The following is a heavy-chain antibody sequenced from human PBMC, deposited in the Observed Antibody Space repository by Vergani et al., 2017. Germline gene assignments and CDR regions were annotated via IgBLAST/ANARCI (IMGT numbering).Heavy chain of an antibody. CDR3: ASREYCSSSSCYGAFDS. Sequence: EVQLVESGGGLVQPGGSLRLSCAASGFTVSSNYMSWVRQAPGKGLEWVSVIYSGGSTYYADSVKGRFTISRHNSKNTLYLQMNSLGAEDTAVYYCASREYCSSSSCYGAFDSWGQGTMVTVSS. D-gene: IGHD2-2*01. J-gene: IGHJ3*02. CDR2: IYSGGST. V-gene: IGHV3-53*04. CDR1: GFTVSSNY.